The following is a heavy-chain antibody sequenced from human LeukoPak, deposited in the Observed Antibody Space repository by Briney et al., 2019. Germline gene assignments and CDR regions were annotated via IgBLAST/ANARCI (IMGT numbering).Heavy chain of an antibody. Sequence: PSETLSLTCAVYGGSFSGYYWSWIRQPPGKGLEWIGEINHSGSTNYNPSLKSRVTISVDTSKNQFSLKLSSVTAADTAVYYCARLFGGSFYHGGVWGQGTMVTVSS. CDR1: GGSFSGYY. V-gene: IGHV4-34*01. CDR3: ARLFGGSFYHGGV. D-gene: IGHD1-26*01. J-gene: IGHJ3*01. CDR2: INHSGST.